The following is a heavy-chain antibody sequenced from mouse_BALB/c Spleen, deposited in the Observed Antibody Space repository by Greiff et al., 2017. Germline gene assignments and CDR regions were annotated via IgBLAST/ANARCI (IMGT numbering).Heavy chain of an antibody. D-gene: IGHD2-4*01. V-gene: IGHV1S81*02. CDR2: INPSNGRT. CDR1: GYTFTSYW. J-gene: IGHJ2*01. Sequence: QVQLQQPGAELVKPGASVKLSCKASGYTFTSYWTHWVKQRPGQGLEWIGEINPSNGRTNYNEKFKSKATLTVDKSSSTAYMQLSSLTSEDSAVYYCARARIYYDYDGYFDYWGQGTTLTVSS. CDR3: ARARIYYDYDGYFDY.